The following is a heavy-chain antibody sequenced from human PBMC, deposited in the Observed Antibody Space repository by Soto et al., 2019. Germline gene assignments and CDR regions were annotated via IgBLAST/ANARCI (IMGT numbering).Heavy chain of an antibody. D-gene: IGHD3-10*01. CDR3: ARAPRYSFGLRNNAFDI. J-gene: IGHJ3*02. CDR1: GGSITSGSYY. V-gene: IGHV4-31*03. CDR2: IYYSGNT. Sequence: SETLSLICTVSGGSITSGSYYWTWIRQRPGRGLECIGYIYYSGNTYYRPSLKIRVTISLETSKNNFSLKLSSVTAADTAVYYCARAPRYSFGLRNNAFDIWGQGRLVTVSS.